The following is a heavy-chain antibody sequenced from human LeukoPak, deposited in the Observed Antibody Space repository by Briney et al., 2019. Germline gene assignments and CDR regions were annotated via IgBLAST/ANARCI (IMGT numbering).Heavy chain of an antibody. V-gene: IGHV1-46*01. Sequence: GASVTVSCKASGYTFINYYIHWVRQAPGQGFEWVGLINPSGGGTSYAQKFQGRVSMTRDTSTDTVYMDLSSLRSEDTAVYYCARGPSDYTWAWFDYWGQRTLVTVSS. J-gene: IGHJ4*02. CDR3: ARGPSDYTWAWFDY. CDR1: GYTFINYY. CDR2: INPSGGGT. D-gene: IGHD4-11*01.